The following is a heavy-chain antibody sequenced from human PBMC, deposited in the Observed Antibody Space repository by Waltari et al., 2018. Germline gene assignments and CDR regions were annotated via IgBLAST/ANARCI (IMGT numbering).Heavy chain of an antibody. J-gene: IGHJ5*02. CDR3: TKDLPYTAGGVIVH. CDR1: GLTFIDAW. Sequence: EVHLVESGGGLVKPGGSLRLACAASGLTFIDAWMTWVRQAPGKGLEWVGHIKSKVDGETAEYAAPVRGRFTISRDDSNNMLYLQMNSLKTEDTAVYFCTKDLPYTAGGVIVHWGQGTLVTVSS. D-gene: IGHD3-16*01. V-gene: IGHV3-15*01. CDR2: IKSKVDGETA.